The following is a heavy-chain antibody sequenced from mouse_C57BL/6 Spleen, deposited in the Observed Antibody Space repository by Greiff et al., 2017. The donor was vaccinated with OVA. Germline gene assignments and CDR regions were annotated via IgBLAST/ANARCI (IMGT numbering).Heavy chain of an antibody. CDR2: ISSGGSYT. V-gene: IGHV5-6*01. Sequence: EVKLAESGGDLVKPGGSLKLSCAASGFTFSSYGMSWVRQTPDKRLEWVATISSGGSYTYYPDSVKGRFTISRDNAKNTLYLQMSSLKSEDTAMYYCARQGYDYGNPYAMDYWGQGTSVTVSS. CDR1: GFTFSSYG. D-gene: IGHD2-1*01. J-gene: IGHJ4*01. CDR3: ARQGYDYGNPYAMDY.